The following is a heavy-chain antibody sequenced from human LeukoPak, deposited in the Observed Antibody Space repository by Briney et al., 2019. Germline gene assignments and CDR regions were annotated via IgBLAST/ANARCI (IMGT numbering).Heavy chain of an antibody. D-gene: IGHD3-3*01. V-gene: IGHV3-21*04. Sequence: GGSLRLSCAASGFTFSSYSMNWVRQAPGKGLEWVSSISSSSSYIYYADSVKGRFTISRDNSKNTLYLQMNSLGAEDTAVYYCAKGAFITIFGVVITYFDYWGQGTLVTVSS. CDR2: ISSSSSYI. J-gene: IGHJ4*02. CDR1: GFTFSSYS. CDR3: AKGAFITIFGVVITYFDY.